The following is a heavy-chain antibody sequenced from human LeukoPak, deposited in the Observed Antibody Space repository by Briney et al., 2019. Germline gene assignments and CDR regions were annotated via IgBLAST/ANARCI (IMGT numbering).Heavy chain of an antibody. V-gene: IGHV5-51*01. CDR1: GYSFTSYW. J-gene: IGHJ5*02. CDR3: ARSGYSSGWYSEFYWFDP. D-gene: IGHD6-19*01. CDR2: IYPGDSDT. Sequence: GDSLKISCKGSGYSFTSYWIGWVRQMPGKGLEWMGIIYPGDSDTRYSPSFQGQVTISADKSISTAYLQWSSLKASDTAMYYCARSGYSSGWYSEFYWFDPWGQGTLVTVSS.